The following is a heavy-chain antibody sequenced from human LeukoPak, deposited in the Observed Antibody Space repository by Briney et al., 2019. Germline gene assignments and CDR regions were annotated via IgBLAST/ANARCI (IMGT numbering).Heavy chain of an antibody. CDR3: AKGEDCYYYYGMDV. Sequence: GGSLRLSCAASGFTFSSYAMSWVRQAPGKGLEWVSAISGSGGSTYYADSVKGRFTISRDNSKNTLYLQMNSLRAEDTAVYYCAKGEDCYYYYGMDVWGQGTTVTVSS. CDR2: ISGSGGST. V-gene: IGHV3-23*01. CDR1: GFTFSSYA. J-gene: IGHJ6*02.